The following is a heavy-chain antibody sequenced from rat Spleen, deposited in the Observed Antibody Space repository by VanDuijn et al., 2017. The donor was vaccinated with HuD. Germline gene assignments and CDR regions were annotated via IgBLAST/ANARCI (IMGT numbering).Heavy chain of an antibody. CDR3: AAHRGTGVMDA. Sequence: EVQLQESGPGLVKPSQSLSLTCSVTGYSITSSYRWNWIRKFPGNKLEWMGYINSAGSTNYNPSLKSRISITRDTSKNQFFLQVNSVNTEDTATYYCAAHRGTGVMDAWGQGVMVTVSS. J-gene: IGHJ2*01. V-gene: IGHV3-3*01. D-gene: IGHD4-4*01. CDR1: GYSITSSYR. CDR2: INSAGST.